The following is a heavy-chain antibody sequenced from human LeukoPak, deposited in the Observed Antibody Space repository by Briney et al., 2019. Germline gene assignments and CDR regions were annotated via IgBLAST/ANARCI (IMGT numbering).Heavy chain of an antibody. D-gene: IGHD3-9*01. CDR1: GYTFTSYY. CDR3: ARAYYDILTGLPPDY. V-gene: IGHV1-46*01. J-gene: IGHJ4*02. Sequence: ASVKVSCKASGYTFTSYYMHWVRQAPGQGLEWMGIINPSGGSTSYAQKFQGRVTMTRDMSTSTVYMELSSLRSEDTAVYYCARAYYDILTGLPPDYWGQGTLVTVSS. CDR2: INPSGGST.